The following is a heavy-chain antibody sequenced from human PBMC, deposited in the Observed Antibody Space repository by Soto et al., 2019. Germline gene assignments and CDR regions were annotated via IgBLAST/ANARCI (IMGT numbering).Heavy chain of an antibody. Sequence: PSETLSLTCPVSGGSISSYYWSWIRQPPGKGLEWIGYTYYSGSTNYNPSLKSRVTISVDTSKNQFSLKLSSVTAADTAVYYCARDRSYDILTGYKWFDPWGQGTLVTVSS. CDR1: GGSISSYY. V-gene: IGHV4-59*01. CDR2: TYYSGST. CDR3: ARDRSYDILTGYKWFDP. D-gene: IGHD3-9*01. J-gene: IGHJ5*02.